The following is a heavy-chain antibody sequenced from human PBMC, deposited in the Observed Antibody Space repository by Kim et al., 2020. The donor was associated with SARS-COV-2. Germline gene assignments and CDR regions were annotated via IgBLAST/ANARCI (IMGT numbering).Heavy chain of an antibody. J-gene: IGHJ3*02. V-gene: IGHV3-66*01. CDR3: ARDYSYCGGDCYSVAFDI. Sequence: VKGRFTISRDNSKNERYLPMNSLSAEDTAVYYCARDYSYCGGDCYSVAFDIWGQGTMVTVSS. D-gene: IGHD2-21*02.